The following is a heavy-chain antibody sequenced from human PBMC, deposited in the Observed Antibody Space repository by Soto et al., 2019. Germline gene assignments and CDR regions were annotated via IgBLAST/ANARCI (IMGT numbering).Heavy chain of an antibody. D-gene: IGHD2-21*02. Sequence: SETLSLTCAVYGGSFSGYYWSWIRQPPGKGLEWIGEINHSGSTNYNPSLKSRVTISVDTSKNQFSLKLSSVTAADTAVYYCARGRYCGGDCYGAFDIWGQGTMVTVSS. CDR3: ARGRYCGGDCYGAFDI. J-gene: IGHJ3*02. V-gene: IGHV4-34*01. CDR2: INHSGST. CDR1: GGSFSGYY.